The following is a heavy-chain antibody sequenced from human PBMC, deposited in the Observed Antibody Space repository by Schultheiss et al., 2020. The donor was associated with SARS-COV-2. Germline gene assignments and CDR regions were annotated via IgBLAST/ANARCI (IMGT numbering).Heavy chain of an antibody. CDR1: GGSISSYY. CDR2: IYYSGST. V-gene: IGHV4-59*01. J-gene: IGHJ6*02. D-gene: IGHD3-10*01. Sequence: SETLSLTCTVSGGSISSYYWSWIRQPPGKGLEWIGYIYYSGSTNYNPSLKSRVTISVDTSKNQFSLKPSSVTAADTAVYYCARDQGLYYYGSGSYLREDYYGMDVWGQGTTVTVSS. CDR3: ARDQGLYYYGSGSYLREDYYGMDV.